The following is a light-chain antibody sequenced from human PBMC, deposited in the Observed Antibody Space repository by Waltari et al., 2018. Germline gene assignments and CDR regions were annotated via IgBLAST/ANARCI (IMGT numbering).Light chain of an antibody. CDR3: QTGGHGTWV. Sequence: QLVVTQSPSASASLGASAKLTCTLSSGHSNNIIAWLQQRPEKGPRYLMKVNSDGSHIRGDEIPDRFSGSSSGAERYLTISSLQSEDEADYYCQTGGHGTWVFGGGTKLTVL. V-gene: IGLV4-69*01. CDR2: VNSDGSH. J-gene: IGLJ3*02. CDR1: SGHSNNI.